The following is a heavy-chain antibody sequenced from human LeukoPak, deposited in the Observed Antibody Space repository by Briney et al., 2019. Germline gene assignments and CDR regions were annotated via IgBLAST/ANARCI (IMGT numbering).Heavy chain of an antibody. CDR3: ARDHFGELFRYYYYYMDV. J-gene: IGHJ6*03. CDR1: GYSFTSDG. CDR2: ISAYNGNT. V-gene: IGHV1-18*01. Sequence: EASVKVSCKASGYSFTSDGISWVRQAPGQGLEWMGWISAYNGNTNYAQKLQGRVTMTTDTSTSTAYMELRSLRSDDTAVYYCARDHFGELFRYYYYYMDVWGKGTTVTISS. D-gene: IGHD3-10*01.